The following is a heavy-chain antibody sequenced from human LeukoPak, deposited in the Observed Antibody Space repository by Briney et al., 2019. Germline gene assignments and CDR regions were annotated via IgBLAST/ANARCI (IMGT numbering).Heavy chain of an antibody. Sequence: PSGTLSLTCAVSGGSISSSNWWSWVRQPPGKGLEWIGEINHSGSTNYNPSLKSRVTISVDTSKNQFSLKLSSVTAADTAVYYCAYYYYYYGMDVWGQGTTVTVSS. V-gene: IGHV4-4*02. CDR3: AYYYYYYGMDV. CDR2: INHSGST. J-gene: IGHJ6*02. CDR1: GGSISSSNW.